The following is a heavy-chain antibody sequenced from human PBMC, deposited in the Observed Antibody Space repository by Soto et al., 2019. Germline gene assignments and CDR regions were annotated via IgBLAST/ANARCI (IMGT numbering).Heavy chain of an antibody. D-gene: IGHD3-3*01. CDR1: GFTVSSNY. J-gene: IGHJ3*02. CDR2: IYSGGST. V-gene: IGHV3-66*01. CDR3: ARDRGARFLGSFDI. Sequence: GESLKISCAASGFTVSSNYMSWVRQAPGKGLEWVSVIYSGGSTYYADSVKGRFTISRDNSKNTLYLQMNSLRAEDTAVYYCARDRGARFLGSFDIGGQGKMVPVS.